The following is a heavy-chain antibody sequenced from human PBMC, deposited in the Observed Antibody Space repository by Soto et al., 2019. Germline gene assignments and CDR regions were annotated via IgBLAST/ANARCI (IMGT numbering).Heavy chain of an antibody. D-gene: IGHD3-9*01. CDR3: AKLSGYDILTGSPYDV. V-gene: IGHV3-23*01. CDR2: ISGSGGST. J-gene: IGHJ6*02. Sequence: GGSLRLSCAASGFTFSGYAMSWVRQAPGKGLEWVSAISGSGGSTYYADSVKGRFTISRDNSKNTLYLQMNSLRAEDTAVYYCAKLSGYDILTGSPYDVWGQGTTVTVSS. CDR1: GFTFSGYA.